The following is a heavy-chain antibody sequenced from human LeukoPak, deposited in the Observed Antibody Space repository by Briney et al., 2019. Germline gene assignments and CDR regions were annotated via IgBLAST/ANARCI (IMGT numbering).Heavy chain of an antibody. CDR3: AHELSPGSFDY. D-gene: IGHD3-10*01. CDR2: ISYDGSNK. CDR1: GFTFSRYW. Sequence: GGSLRLSCVGSGFTFSRYWLNWVRQAPGKGLEWVAVISYDGSNKYYADSVKGRFTISRDNSKNTLYLQMNSLRAEDTAVYYCAHELSPGSFDYWGQGTLVTVSS. V-gene: IGHV3-30-3*01. J-gene: IGHJ4*02.